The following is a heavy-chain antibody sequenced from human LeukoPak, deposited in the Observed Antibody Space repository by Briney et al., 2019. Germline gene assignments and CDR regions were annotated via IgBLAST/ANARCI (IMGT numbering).Heavy chain of an antibody. CDR1: GGSISSGGYY. CDR3: AKTPVTSQWPVFLYFDY. J-gene: IGHJ4*02. Sequence: ETLSLTCTVSGGSISSGGYYWSWIRQHPGKGLEWVSAISGSGGSTYYADSVKGRFTISRDNSKNTLYLQMNSLRAEDTAVYYCAKTPVTSQWPVFLYFDYWGQGTLVTVSS. V-gene: IGHV3-23*01. D-gene: IGHD6-19*01. CDR2: ISGSGGST.